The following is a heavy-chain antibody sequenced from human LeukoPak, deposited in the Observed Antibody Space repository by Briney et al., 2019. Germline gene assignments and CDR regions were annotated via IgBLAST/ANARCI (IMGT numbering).Heavy chain of an antibody. V-gene: IGHV4-4*09. J-gene: IGHJ6*03. CDR1: GGSISSYY. Sequence: NPSETLSLTCAVYGGSISSYYWSWIRQPPGKGLQWIGYIYSSGTTNYNPSLKSRVTISVDTSKNQFSLKLSSVTAADTAVYYCARRSSSGPNYYYYMDVWGKGTTVTVSS. CDR2: IYSSGTT. D-gene: IGHD6-6*01. CDR3: ARRSSSGPNYYYYMDV.